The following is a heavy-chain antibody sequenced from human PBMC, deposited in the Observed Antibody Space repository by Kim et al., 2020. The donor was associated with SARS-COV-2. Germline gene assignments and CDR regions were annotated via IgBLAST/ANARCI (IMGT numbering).Heavy chain of an antibody. CDR3: AREGSGYLGY. J-gene: IGHJ4*02. D-gene: IGHD3-3*01. Sequence: STNYTPSLKSRVTISVDTSKNQFSLKLSSVTAADTAVYYCAREGSGYLGYWGQGTLVTVSS. CDR2: ST. V-gene: IGHV4-59*01.